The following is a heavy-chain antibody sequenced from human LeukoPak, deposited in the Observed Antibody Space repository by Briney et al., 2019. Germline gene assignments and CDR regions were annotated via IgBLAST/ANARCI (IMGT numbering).Heavy chain of an antibody. CDR1: GFTFSSYA. CDR3: GRGKELLGAFDI. Sequence: GGSLRLSCAASGFTFSSYAMHWVRQAPGKGLEWVAVISYDGSNKYYADSVKGRFTISRDNSKNTLYMQMNSLRAEDTAVYYCGRGKELLGAFDIWGQGTMVTVSS. CDR2: ISYDGSNK. J-gene: IGHJ3*02. D-gene: IGHD1-26*01. V-gene: IGHV3-30*04.